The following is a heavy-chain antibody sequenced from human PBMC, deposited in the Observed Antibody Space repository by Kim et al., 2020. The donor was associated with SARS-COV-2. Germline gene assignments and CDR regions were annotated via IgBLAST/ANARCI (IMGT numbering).Heavy chain of an antibody. CDR3: ARGTRQWLVRGPYYYYMDV. Sequence: SETLSLTCAVYGGSFSVYYWSWIRQPPGKGLEWIGKINHSGSTNYSPSLKSRVTISVDTSKNQFSLKLSSVTAADTAVYYCARGTRQWLVRGPYYYYMDV. D-gene: IGHD6-19*01. V-gene: IGHV4-34*01. CDR1: GGSFSVYY. CDR2: INHSGST. J-gene: IGHJ6*03.